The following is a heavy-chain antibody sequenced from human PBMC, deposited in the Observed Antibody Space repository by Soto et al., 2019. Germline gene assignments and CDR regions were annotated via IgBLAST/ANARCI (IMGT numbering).Heavy chain of an antibody. CDR2: INPSGGST. J-gene: IGHJ4*02. D-gene: IGHD2-21*02. CDR1: GYTFTSYY. CDR3: VREGNCGAGCYSTYYFDY. V-gene: IGHV1-46*01. Sequence: ASVKVSCKASGYTFTSYYMHWVRQAPGQGLEWMGIINPSGGSTSYAQKFQGRVTMTRDTSTSTVYMELRSLRSEDTAIYYCVREGNCGAGCYSTYYFDYWGLGTLVTVSS.